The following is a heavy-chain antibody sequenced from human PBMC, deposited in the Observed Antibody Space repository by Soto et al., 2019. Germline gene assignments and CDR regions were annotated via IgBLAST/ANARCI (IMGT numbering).Heavy chain of an antibody. CDR2: IWYDGSNK. D-gene: IGHD4-17*01. CDR3: ARAPLPTVTTGELDY. J-gene: IGHJ4*02. Sequence: GGSLRLSCAASGFTFSSYGMHWVRQAPGKGLEWVAVIWYDGSNKYYADSGKGRFTISRDNSKNTLYLQMTSLRAEDTAVYYCARAPLPTVTTGELDYWGQGTLVTVSS. V-gene: IGHV3-33*01. CDR1: GFTFSSYG.